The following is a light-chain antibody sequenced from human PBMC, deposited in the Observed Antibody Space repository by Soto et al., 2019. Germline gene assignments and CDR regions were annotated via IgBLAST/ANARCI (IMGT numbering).Light chain of an antibody. CDR2: DDS. V-gene: IGLV3-21*02. CDR1: NIGSKS. CDR3: HEWDSSSDHQV. Sequence: SYELTQPHSVSVAPGQTARITCGGNNIGSKSVHWYQQKPGQAPVLVVYDDSDRPSGIPERFSGSNSGNTATLTISRVEDDDEADYYCHEWDSSSDHQVFGGGTKLTVL. J-gene: IGLJ3*02.